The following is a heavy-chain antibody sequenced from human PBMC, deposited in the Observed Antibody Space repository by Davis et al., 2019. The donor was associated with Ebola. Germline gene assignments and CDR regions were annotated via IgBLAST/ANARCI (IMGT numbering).Heavy chain of an antibody. V-gene: IGHV3-21*01. CDR2: ISSSSSYI. J-gene: IGHJ4*02. CDR1: GFTFSSYS. Sequence: GGSLRLSCAASGFTFSSYSMNWVRQAPGKGLEWASSISSSSSYIYYADSVKGRFTISRDNAKNSLYLQMNSLRAEDTAVYYCAREGLGYCSSTSCYAAGYFDYWGQGTLVTVSS. CDR3: AREGLGYCSSTSCYAAGYFDY. D-gene: IGHD2-2*01.